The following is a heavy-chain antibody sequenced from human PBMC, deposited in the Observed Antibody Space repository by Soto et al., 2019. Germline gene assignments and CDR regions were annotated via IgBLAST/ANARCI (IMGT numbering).Heavy chain of an antibody. Sequence: AGESLKISCKGSGYSFTSYWIGWVRQMPGKGLEWMGIIYPGDSDTRYSPSFQGQVTISADKSISTAYLQWSSLKASDTAMYYCARHGSETSYYDFWSGFPGGRGMDVWGQGTTVTVSS. D-gene: IGHD3-3*01. CDR1: GYSFTSYW. CDR2: IYPGDSDT. V-gene: IGHV5-51*01. CDR3: ARHGSETSYYDFWSGFPGGRGMDV. J-gene: IGHJ6*02.